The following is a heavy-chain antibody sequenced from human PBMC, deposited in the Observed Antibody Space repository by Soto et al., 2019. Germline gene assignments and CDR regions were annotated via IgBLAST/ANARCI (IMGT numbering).Heavy chain of an antibody. Sequence: GGSLRLSCSVSGITFRNYAMHWVRQAPGRGLEYVSGITSDGDNTWHADSVKDRFTIPRDNSDDTLYLQMSSLRVEDTAKYYCVKGNQLLRYYFEFWGHGTLVTVSS. CDR3: VKGNQLLRYYFEF. D-gene: IGHD2-15*01. J-gene: IGHJ4*01. CDR2: ITSDGDNT. CDR1: GITFRNYA. V-gene: IGHV3-64D*08.